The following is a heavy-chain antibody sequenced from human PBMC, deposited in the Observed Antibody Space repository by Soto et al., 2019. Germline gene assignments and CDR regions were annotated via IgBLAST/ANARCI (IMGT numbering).Heavy chain of an antibody. D-gene: IGHD1-1*01. CDR2: ISYDGSNK. Sequence: QVQLVESGGGVVQPGRSLRLSCAASGFTFSSYGMHWVRQAPGKGLEWVAVISYDGSNKYYADSVKGRFTISRDNSKNTLYLQMNSLRAEDTAVYYCANDQNDLSGFDYWGQGTLVTVSS. CDR3: ANDQNDLSGFDY. CDR1: GFTFSSYG. V-gene: IGHV3-30*18. J-gene: IGHJ4*02.